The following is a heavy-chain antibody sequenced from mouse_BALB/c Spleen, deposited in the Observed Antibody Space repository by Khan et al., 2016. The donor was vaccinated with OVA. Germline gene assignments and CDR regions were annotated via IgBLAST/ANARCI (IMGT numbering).Heavy chain of an antibody. CDR3: ARGPYYGNYYAMDY. D-gene: IGHD2-10*01. V-gene: IGHV2-6-7*01. J-gene: IGHJ4*01. CDR2: IWGDGIT. Sequence: VELVESGPGLVAPSQSLSITCTVSGFSLTGYGVNWVRQPPGKGLEWLGMIWGDGITDYYSALKSRLSISKDNSKSQVFLKMNSLRTDDTARYYCARGPYYGNYYAMDYWGQGTRSPSPQ. CDR1: GFSLTGYG.